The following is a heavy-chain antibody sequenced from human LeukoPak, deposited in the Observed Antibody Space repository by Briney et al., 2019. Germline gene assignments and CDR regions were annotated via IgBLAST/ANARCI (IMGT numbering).Heavy chain of an antibody. J-gene: IGHJ5*02. D-gene: IGHD3-3*01. CDR2: IIPIFGTA. CDR1: GGTFSSYA. Sequence: ASVKVSCKASGGTFSSYAISWVRQAPGQGLEWMGGIIPIFGTANYAQKFQGRVTITTDESTSTAYMELSSLRSEDTAVYYCARGLATYYDFWSGYNWFDPWGQGTLVTVSS. CDR3: ARGLATYYDFWSGYNWFDP. V-gene: IGHV1-69*05.